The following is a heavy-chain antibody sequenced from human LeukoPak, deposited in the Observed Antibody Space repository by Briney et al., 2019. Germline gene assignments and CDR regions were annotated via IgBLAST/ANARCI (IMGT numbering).Heavy chain of an antibody. V-gene: IGHV4-4*07. Sequence: SETLSLTCTVSGGSISSYYWNWIRRPAGKGLEWIGRIYTSGSSSYSPSLKSRVSISVDKSKNQLSLKVSSVTAGDTAVYYCARVIQLWSKRVFDYWGQGTLVTVSS. CDR3: ARVIQLWSKRVFDY. J-gene: IGHJ4*02. CDR1: GGSISSYY. D-gene: IGHD5-18*01. CDR2: IYTSGSS.